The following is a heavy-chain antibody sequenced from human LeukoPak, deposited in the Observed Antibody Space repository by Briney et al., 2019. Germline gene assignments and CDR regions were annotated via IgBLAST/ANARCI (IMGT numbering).Heavy chain of an antibody. CDR2: INAGNGNT. V-gene: IGHV1-3*03. CDR3: ARAISSGWLLDY. Sequence: ASVKVSCKASGYTFTSYAMHWVRQAPGQRLEWMGWINAGNGNTKYSQEFQGRVTITRDTSASTAYMELSSLRSEDMAVYYCARAISSGWLLDYWGQGTLVTVSS. J-gene: IGHJ4*02. D-gene: IGHD6-19*01. CDR1: GYTFTSYA.